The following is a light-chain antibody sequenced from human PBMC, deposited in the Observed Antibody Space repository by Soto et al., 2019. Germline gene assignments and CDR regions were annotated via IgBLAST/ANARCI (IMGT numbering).Light chain of an antibody. CDR3: YSYVGRYSWL. J-gene: IGLJ3*02. Sequence: QSALTQPRSVSGSPGHSVTISCTGTSSDIGSYDYVSWYQQYPGQAPKLIIYDVIKRPSGVPDRFSGSKSGNTASLTISGLQIDDEADYYCYSYVGRYSWLFGGGTKLTVL. CDR2: DVI. V-gene: IGLV2-11*01. CDR1: SSDIGSYDY.